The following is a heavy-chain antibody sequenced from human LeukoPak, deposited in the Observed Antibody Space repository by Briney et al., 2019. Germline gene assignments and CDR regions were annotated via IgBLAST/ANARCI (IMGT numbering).Heavy chain of an antibody. CDR1: GGSISSYY. V-gene: IGHV4-4*07. Sequence: ASETLSLTCTVSGGSISSYYWSWIRQPAGKGLEWIGRIYTSGSTNYNPSLKSRVTISVDTSKNQFSLKLSSVTAADTAVYYCARLEYDFWSGYLTDYWGQGTLVTVSS. CDR3: ARLEYDFWSGYLTDY. J-gene: IGHJ4*02. CDR2: IYTSGST. D-gene: IGHD3-3*01.